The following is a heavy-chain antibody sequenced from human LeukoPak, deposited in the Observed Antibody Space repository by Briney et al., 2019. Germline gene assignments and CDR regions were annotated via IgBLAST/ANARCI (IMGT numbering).Heavy chain of an antibody. CDR1: GFTFRNYA. J-gene: IGHJ4*02. V-gene: IGHV3-23*01. D-gene: IGHD7-27*01. CDR2: ISVSGGST. CDR3: AKDGGLWVSAHWGDS. Sequence: PGGSLRLSCAASGFTFRNYAMNWVRQAPGKGLEWVSGISVSGGSTYYADSVKGRFTISRDNSKNTLYLQMNSLRAEDTAVYYCAKDGGLWVSAHWGDSWGRGTLVTVSS.